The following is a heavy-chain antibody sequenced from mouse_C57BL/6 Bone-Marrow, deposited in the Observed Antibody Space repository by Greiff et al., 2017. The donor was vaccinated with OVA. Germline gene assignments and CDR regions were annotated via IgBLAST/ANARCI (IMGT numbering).Heavy chain of an antibody. CDR1: GFNIKNTY. D-gene: IGHD1-1*01. CDR3: ARSDYYGSSYPDY. Sequence: VQLQQSVAELVRPGASVKLSCTASGFNIKNTYMHWVKQRPEQGLEWIGRIDPANGNTKYAPQFQGKATVTADTSSNTAYLQLSSLTSEDTAIYYCARSDYYGSSYPDYWGQGTTLTVSS. J-gene: IGHJ2*01. V-gene: IGHV14-3*01. CDR2: IDPANGNT.